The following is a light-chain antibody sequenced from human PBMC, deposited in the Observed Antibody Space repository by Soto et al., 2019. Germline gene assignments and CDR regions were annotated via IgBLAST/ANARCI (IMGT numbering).Light chain of an antibody. V-gene: IGKV3-20*01. CDR3: QQYGSSPWT. Sequence: EIVLTQSPGTLSLSPGERATLSCRASQSVSSSYLAWYQQKPGQAPRLLICGASSRATGIPDRFSGSGSGTAFTLTISRLEPEDFAVYYCQQYGSSPWTFGQGTKVEIK. CDR2: GAS. CDR1: QSVSSSY. J-gene: IGKJ1*01.